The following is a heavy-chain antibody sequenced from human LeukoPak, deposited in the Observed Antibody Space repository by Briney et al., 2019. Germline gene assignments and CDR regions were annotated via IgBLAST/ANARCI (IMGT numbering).Heavy chain of an antibody. Sequence: PSETLSLTCTVSGGSISSYYWSWIRQPAGKGLEWIGRIYTSGSTNYNPSLNSRVTISVDTSKNQLSLKLSSLTAADTAVYYCARHEYSGSYYGLSWFDPWGQGTLVTVSS. J-gene: IGHJ5*02. D-gene: IGHD1-26*01. V-gene: IGHV4-4*07. CDR1: GGSISSYY. CDR3: ARHEYSGSYYGLSWFDP. CDR2: IYTSGST.